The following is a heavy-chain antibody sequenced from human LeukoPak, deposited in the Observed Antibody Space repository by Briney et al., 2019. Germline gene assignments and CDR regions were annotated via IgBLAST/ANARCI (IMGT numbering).Heavy chain of an antibody. CDR2: INSDGSST. J-gene: IGHJ4*02. CDR1: GFTFRSYW. Sequence: GGSLRLSCAASGFTFRSYWMHWVRQAPGKGLVWVSRINSDGSSTSYADSVKGRFTISRDNAKNTLYLQMNSLRAEDTAVYYCAKTYSSSWYPLGYWGQGTLVTVSS. D-gene: IGHD6-13*01. V-gene: IGHV3-74*01. CDR3: AKTYSSSWYPLGY.